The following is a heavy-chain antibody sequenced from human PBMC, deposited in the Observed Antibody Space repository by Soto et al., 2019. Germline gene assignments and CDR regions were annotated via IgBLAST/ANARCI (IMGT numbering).Heavy chain of an antibody. D-gene: IGHD2-15*01. V-gene: IGHV1-46*01. Sequence: QVRLVQSGAEVKKPGASVLVSCKASGYPFTSYFIHWVRQGPVLGLEWMGAINPNVGGANYAQKYVGRDSMTRDTSSSTAYMELTSLRSEATAVYFCARGMAHCRAGTCSAWGQGTVVAVSS. J-gene: IGHJ4*02. CDR1: GYPFTSYF. CDR2: INPNVGGA. CDR3: ARGMAHCRAGTCSA.